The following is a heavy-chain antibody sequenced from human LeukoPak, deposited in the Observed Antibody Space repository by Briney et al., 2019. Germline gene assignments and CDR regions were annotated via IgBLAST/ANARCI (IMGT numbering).Heavy chain of an antibody. CDR3: AKAGASHTAMDFLFDY. D-gene: IGHD5-18*01. J-gene: IGHJ4*02. CDR1: GFTFSGYY. Sequence: GGSLRLSCAASGFTFSGYYMRWARQAPGKGLEWVAVISFDGSRKYYADSVKGRFTISRDNSMNTLYLQMSSLRVEDTAIYYCAKAGASHTAMDFLFDYWGQGTLVTVSS. V-gene: IGHV3-30*18. CDR2: ISFDGSRK.